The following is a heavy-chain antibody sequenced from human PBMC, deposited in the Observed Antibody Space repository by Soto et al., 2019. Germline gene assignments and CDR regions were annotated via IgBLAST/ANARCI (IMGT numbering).Heavy chain of an antibody. Sequence: PGGSLRLSCAASGFTFSSYAMHWVRQAPGKGLEWVAVISYDGSNKYYADSVKGRFTISRDNSKNTLYLQMNSLRAEDTAVYYCARQDTAMVTGLDYWGQGTLVTVSS. CDR1: GFTFSSYA. D-gene: IGHD5-18*01. CDR3: ARQDTAMVTGLDY. V-gene: IGHV3-30-3*01. CDR2: ISYDGSNK. J-gene: IGHJ4*02.